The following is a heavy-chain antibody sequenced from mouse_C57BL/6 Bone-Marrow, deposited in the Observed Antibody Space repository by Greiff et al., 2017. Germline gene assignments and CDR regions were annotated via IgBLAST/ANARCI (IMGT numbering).Heavy chain of an antibody. D-gene: IGHD1-1*01. V-gene: IGHV7-3*01. J-gene: IGHJ3*01. CDR3: ASPHYYGSRAWFAY. Sequence: EVMLVESGGGLVQPGGSLSLSCAASGFTFTDYYMSWVRQPPGKALEWLGFIRNKANGYTTEYSASVKGRFTISRDNSQSILYLQMNALRAEDSATYYCASPHYYGSRAWFAYWGQGTLVTVSA. CDR2: IRNKANGYTT. CDR1: GFTFTDYY.